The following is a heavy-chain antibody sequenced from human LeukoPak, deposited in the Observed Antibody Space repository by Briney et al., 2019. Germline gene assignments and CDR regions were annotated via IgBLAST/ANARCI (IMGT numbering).Heavy chain of an antibody. Sequence: PGRSLRLSCAASGFTFSSYAMHWVRQAPGKGLEWVAVISYDGSNKYYADSVKGRFTISRDNSKNTLYLQMNSLRAEDTAVYYCARDPSHERLEWIAVAGTHGYFDYWGQGTLVTVSS. D-gene: IGHD6-19*01. CDR3: ARDPSHERLEWIAVAGTHGYFDY. CDR2: ISYDGSNK. CDR1: GFTFSSYA. J-gene: IGHJ4*02. V-gene: IGHV3-30-3*01.